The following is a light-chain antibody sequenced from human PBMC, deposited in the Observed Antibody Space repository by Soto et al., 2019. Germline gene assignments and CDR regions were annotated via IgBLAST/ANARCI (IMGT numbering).Light chain of an antibody. CDR2: DAS. CDR3: QQYSNLIT. V-gene: IGKV1-33*01. Sequence: DIQMTQSPSSLSASVGDRVTITCQASQDVSNYLNWYQQKLGKAPKLLIYDASNLETGVPSRSSGSGSGTYFSFTISSLQPEDFATYYCQQYSNLITFGQGTRLEIK. J-gene: IGKJ5*01. CDR1: QDVSNY.